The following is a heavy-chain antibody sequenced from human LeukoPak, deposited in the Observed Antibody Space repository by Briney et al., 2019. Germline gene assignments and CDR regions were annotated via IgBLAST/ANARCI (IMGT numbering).Heavy chain of an antibody. J-gene: IGHJ4*02. CDR3: ARFIVATKYCFDY. CDR2: INHSGST. Sequence: SETLSLTCAVYGGSFSGYYWSWIRQPPGKGLEWIGEINHSGSTNYNPSLKSRVTMSVDTSKNQFSLKLSSVTAADTAVYYCARFIVATKYCFDYWGQGTLVTVSS. CDR1: GGSFSGYY. D-gene: IGHD5-12*01. V-gene: IGHV4-34*01.